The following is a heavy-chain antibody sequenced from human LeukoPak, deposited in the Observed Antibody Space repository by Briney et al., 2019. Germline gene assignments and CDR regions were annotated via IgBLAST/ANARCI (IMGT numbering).Heavy chain of an antibody. J-gene: IGHJ4*02. CDR1: GFTFSSYG. CDR3: AKIPISYDSSGYYSRDY. Sequence: GGSLRLSCAASGFTFSSYGMHWVRQAPGKGLEWEAFIRYDGSNKYYADSVKGRFTISRDNSKNTLYLQMNSLRAEDTAVYYCAKIPISYDSSGYYSRDYWGQGTLVTVSS. CDR2: IRYDGSNK. D-gene: IGHD3-22*01. V-gene: IGHV3-30*02.